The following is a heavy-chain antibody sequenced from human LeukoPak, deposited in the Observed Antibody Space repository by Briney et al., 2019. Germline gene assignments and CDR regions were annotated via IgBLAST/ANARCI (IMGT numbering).Heavy chain of an antibody. J-gene: IGHJ4*02. V-gene: IGHV4-39*01. D-gene: IGHD3-22*01. Sequence: SETLSLTCTVSGGSISTSSYSWGWIRQPPGEGLEWIASIYYSGSTHYNPSLRSRVTISADTSKNQFSLKLSSVTAADTAVYYCARQDDYYDSSGLRGGYFDYWGQGTLVTVSS. CDR1: GGSISTSSYS. CDR2: IYYSGST. CDR3: ARQDDYYDSSGLRGGYFDY.